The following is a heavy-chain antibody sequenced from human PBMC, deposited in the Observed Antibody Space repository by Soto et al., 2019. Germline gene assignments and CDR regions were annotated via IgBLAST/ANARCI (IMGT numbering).Heavy chain of an antibody. J-gene: IGHJ5*02. CDR2: INTGNGNT. V-gene: IGHV1-3*04. D-gene: IGHD2-21*01. CDR1: GYTFTRYA. Sequence: ASVKVSCKASGYTFTRYAMHWVRQAPGQGLEWMGWINTGNGNTHYSQKFQGRVTFTRDASATTAYMELSSLTSEDTAVYYCARNVDWFDPWGQGTLVTVSS. CDR3: ARNVDWFDP.